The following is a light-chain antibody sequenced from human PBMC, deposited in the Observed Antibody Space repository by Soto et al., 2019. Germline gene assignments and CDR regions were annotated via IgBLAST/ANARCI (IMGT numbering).Light chain of an antibody. J-gene: IGKJ2*01. Sequence: EIVMTQSPATLSVSPGERATLSCRASQSVSSNLAWYQQKPGQAPGLLIYGASTRATGIPVRFSGSESGTEFTLTISSLQSEDFAVYYCQQYNNWPLTFGQGTKLEIK. V-gene: IGKV3-15*01. CDR2: GAS. CDR1: QSVSSN. CDR3: QQYNNWPLT.